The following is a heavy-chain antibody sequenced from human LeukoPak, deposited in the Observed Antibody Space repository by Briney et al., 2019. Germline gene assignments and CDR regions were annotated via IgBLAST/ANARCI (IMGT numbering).Heavy chain of an antibody. Sequence: SETLSLTCAVYIDSFSNYHWNWIRQTPAKGMEWIGEVNESGGTNISPSLRSRVILSVDTSKNQFSLKLISVTVADTAIYYCARGQSATVPQVGKNWFDPWGQGTRVTVSS. CDR1: IDSFSNYH. V-gene: IGHV4-34*01. J-gene: IGHJ5*02. D-gene: IGHD1-26*01. CDR3: ARGQSATVPQVGKNWFDP. CDR2: VNESGGT.